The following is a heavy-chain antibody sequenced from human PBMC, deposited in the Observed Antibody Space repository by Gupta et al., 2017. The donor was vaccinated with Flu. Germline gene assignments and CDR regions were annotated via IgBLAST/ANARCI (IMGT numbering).Heavy chain of an antibody. V-gene: IGHV1-46*03. D-gene: IGHD1-26*01. CDR1: GYTFTSYY. CDR3: ARRIRWELFGGTDAFDI. J-gene: IGHJ3*02. CDR2: INPSGGST. Sequence: QVQLVQSGAEVKKPGASVKVSCKASGYTFTSYYMHWVRQAPGQGLEWMGIINPSGGSTSYAQKFQGRVTMTRDTSTSTVYMELSSLRSEDTAVYYCARRIRWELFGGTDAFDIWGQGTMVTVSS.